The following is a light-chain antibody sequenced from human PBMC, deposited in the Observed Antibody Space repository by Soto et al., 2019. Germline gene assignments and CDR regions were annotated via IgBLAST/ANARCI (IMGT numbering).Light chain of an antibody. J-gene: IGKJ5*01. V-gene: IGKV1-8*01. Sequence: IQMTQSPSSLSASTGDRVAITCRASQDIGSFLAWYQQKPGKAPKLLIYDASTLQSGVPSRFGGSGSGTDFTLTISSLQSEDCATYYCQQTYATPITFGQGTRLEIK. CDR3: QQTYATPIT. CDR1: QDIGSF. CDR2: DAS.